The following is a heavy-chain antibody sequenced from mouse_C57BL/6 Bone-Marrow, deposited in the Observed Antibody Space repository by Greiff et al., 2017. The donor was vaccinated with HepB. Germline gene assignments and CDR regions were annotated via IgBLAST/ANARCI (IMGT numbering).Heavy chain of an antibody. CDR1: GFTFSDYG. V-gene: IGHV5-17*01. Sequence: EVKLVESGGGLVKPGGSLKLSCAASGFTFSDYGMHWVRQAPEKGLEWVAYISSGSSTIYYADTVKGRFTISRDNAKNTLFLQMTSLRSEDTAMYYCARRYYYLAWFAYWGQGTLVTVSA. D-gene: IGHD1-1*01. CDR3: ARRYYYLAWFAY. J-gene: IGHJ3*01. CDR2: ISSGSSTI.